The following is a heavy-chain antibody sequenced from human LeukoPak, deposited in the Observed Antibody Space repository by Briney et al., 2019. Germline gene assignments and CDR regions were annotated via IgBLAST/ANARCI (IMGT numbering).Heavy chain of an antibody. CDR1: GGSISSYY. CDR2: IYYSGST. Sequence: SETLSLTCTVSGGSISSYYWSWIRQPPGKGLEWIGYIYYSGSTKYNPSLKRRVTTSVVPSKHQFSLKLSSVTAAYTAVYYCARLHTRYYFDYWGQETLATVLS. J-gene: IGHJ4*02. CDR3: ARLHTRYYFDY. V-gene: IGHV4-59*08.